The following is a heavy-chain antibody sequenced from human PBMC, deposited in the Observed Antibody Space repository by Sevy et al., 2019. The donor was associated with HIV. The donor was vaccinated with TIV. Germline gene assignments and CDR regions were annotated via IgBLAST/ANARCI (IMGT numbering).Heavy chain of an antibody. CDR2: IYSGGST. D-gene: IGHD5-18*01. V-gene: IGHV3-53*01. Sequence: GGSLRLSCAASGFIVSSNYMSWVRQAPGKGLEGVSVIYSGGSTYYADSVKGRFTISRDNSKNTLYLQMNSLRAEDTAVYYCARDRNTAMVIGMDVWGQGTTVTVSS. J-gene: IGHJ6*02. CDR3: ARDRNTAMVIGMDV. CDR1: GFIVSSNY.